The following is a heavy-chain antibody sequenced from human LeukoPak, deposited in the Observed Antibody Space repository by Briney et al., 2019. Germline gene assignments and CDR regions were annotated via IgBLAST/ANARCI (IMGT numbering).Heavy chain of an antibody. J-gene: IGHJ4*02. CDR2: ISASDDST. CDR3: AKGPYSSGWSYFDY. D-gene: IGHD6-19*01. CDR1: GFTFSSYA. Sequence: GGSLRLSCAASGFTFSSYAMSWVRQAPGKGLEWVSAISASDDSTYYADSVKGRFTLSRDNSKNTLYLQMNSLRAEDTAVYYCAKGPYSSGWSYFDYWGQGTLVTVSS. V-gene: IGHV3-23*01.